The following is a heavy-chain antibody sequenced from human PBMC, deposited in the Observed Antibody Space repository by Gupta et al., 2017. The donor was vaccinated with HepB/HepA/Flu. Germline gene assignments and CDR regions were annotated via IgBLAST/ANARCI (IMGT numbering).Heavy chain of an antibody. CDR3: AKDRSAYGYYYYMDV. Sequence: EVQLLESGGGLVQPGGSLRLPCEASGFTFRSYVMSWVRLAPGKGLEWVSIISGSGGTTNYADSVKGRFTISRDNSKNTLYLKMNSLRAEDTAVYYCAKDRSAYGYYYYMDVWGKGTSVTVSS. CDR1: GFTFRSYV. CDR2: ISGSGGTT. D-gene: IGHD1-26*01. J-gene: IGHJ6*03. V-gene: IGHV3-23*01.